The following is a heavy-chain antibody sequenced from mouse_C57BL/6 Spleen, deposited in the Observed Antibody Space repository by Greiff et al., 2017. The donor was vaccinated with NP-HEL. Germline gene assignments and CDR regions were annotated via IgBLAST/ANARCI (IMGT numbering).Heavy chain of an antibody. Sequence: VQLQQSGAELARPGASVKMSCKASGYTFTSYTMHWVKQRPGQGLEWIGYINPSSGYTKYNQKFKDKATLTADKSSSTAYMQMSSLTSEDSAVYYWARGEPQEDAMDYWGQGTSVTVSS. CDR1: GYTFTSYT. V-gene: IGHV1-4*01. J-gene: IGHJ4*01. CDR3: ARGEPQEDAMDY. CDR2: INPSSGYT.